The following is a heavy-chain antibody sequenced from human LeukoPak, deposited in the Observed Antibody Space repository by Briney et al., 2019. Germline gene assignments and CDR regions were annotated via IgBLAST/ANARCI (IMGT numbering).Heavy chain of an antibody. J-gene: IGHJ6*03. Sequence: SETLSLTCTVSGGSISSYYWSWIRQPPGKGLEWIGYIYYSGSTNYNPSLKSRVTISVDTSKNQFSLKLSSVTAADAAVYYCARAKRGATPVGYYYYYMDVWGKGTTVTVSS. CDR3: ARAKRGATPVGYYYYYMDV. D-gene: IGHD5-12*01. CDR1: GGSISSYY. V-gene: IGHV4-59*01. CDR2: IYYSGST.